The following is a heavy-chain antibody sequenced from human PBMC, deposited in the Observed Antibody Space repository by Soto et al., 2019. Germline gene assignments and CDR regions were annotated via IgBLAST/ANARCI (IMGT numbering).Heavy chain of an antibody. Sequence: ASVKVSCKASGYIFTRYDINWVRQATGQGLEWMGWMNPNSGNTGYAQKFQGRVTMTRDTSINTAYMELRSLRSDDTAVYYCARGVGSGTYYNQYNWFDPWGQGTLVTVSS. CDR1: GYIFTRYD. J-gene: IGHJ5*02. CDR2: MNPNSGNT. V-gene: IGHV1-8*01. CDR3: ARGVGSGTYYNQYNWFDP. D-gene: IGHD3-10*01.